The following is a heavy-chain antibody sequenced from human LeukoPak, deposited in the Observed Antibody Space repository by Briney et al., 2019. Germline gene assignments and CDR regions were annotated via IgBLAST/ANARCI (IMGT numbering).Heavy chain of an antibody. CDR2: INPNSGGT. CDR3: AKPLWYQLLQGYYGLDV. CDR1: GYTFNGYY. V-gene: IGHV1-2*02. J-gene: IGHJ6*02. D-gene: IGHD2-2*01. Sequence: ASVKVSCKAPGYTFNGYYMHWVRQAPGQGLEWMGWINPNSGGTSYAQKFQGRVTMTTDTSISTAYMEVSRLESDDTAVYYCAKPLWYQLLQGYYGLDVWGQGTTVTVSS.